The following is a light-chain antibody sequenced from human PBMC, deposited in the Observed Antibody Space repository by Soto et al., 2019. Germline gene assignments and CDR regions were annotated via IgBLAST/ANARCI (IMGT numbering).Light chain of an antibody. V-gene: IGKV3-20*01. Sequence: EIVLTQSPVTLSLSPGERATLSCRASRSFASSYLGWYQQKPGQAPRLLIYAASTRATGIPDRFSGSGSATDFTLTITRLEPEDFAVYYCQHYDSSPRTFGQGTKVDIK. CDR1: RSFASSY. J-gene: IGKJ1*01. CDR3: QHYDSSPRT. CDR2: AAS.